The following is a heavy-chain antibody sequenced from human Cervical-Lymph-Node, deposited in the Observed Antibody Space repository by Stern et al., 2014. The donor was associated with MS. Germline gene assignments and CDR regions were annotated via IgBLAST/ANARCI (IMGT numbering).Heavy chain of an antibody. CDR3: ASASYGSGAYYNEHYYYAMDV. D-gene: IGHD3-10*01. CDR2: IIPVCGSP. V-gene: IGHV1-69*01. Sequence: VQLVQSGAEVKKPGSSVKVSCKASGGTFSSYVINWVRQAPGQGLEWVGWIIPVCGSPKYVQQFRGRVTISADESTSTGYMALSSLRSEDTAVYYCASASYGSGAYYNEHYYYAMDVWGQGTTVTVSS. CDR1: GGTFSSYV. J-gene: IGHJ6*02.